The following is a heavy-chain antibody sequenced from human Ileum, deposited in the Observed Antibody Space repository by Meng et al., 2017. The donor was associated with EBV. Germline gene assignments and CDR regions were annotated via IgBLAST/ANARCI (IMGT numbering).Heavy chain of an antibody. V-gene: IGHV4-30-4*01. Sequence: LHAAALGSSTPSHTLALTRTSHRGSTISGDSYWSWSRQPPGNGLECIGYIYYSGSTYYNPSLKSRVTISVDTSKNQFSLKLSSVTAADTAVYYCARGYYDSSGYGYWYFDLWGRGTLVTVSS. CDR2: IYYSGST. J-gene: IGHJ2*01. D-gene: IGHD3-22*01. CDR1: RGSTISGDSY. CDR3: ARGYYDSSGYGYWYFDL.